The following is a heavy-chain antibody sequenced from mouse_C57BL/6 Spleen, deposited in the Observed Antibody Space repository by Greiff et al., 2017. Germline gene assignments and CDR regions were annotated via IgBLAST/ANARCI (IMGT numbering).Heavy chain of an antibody. CDR1: GYTFTSYW. D-gene: IGHD2-12*01. V-gene: IGHV1-64*01. J-gene: IGHJ1*03. CDR2: IHPNSGST. Sequence: QVQLQQSGAELVKPGASVKLSCKASGYTFTSYWMHWVKQRPGQGLEWIGMIHPNSGSTNYNEKFKSKATLTVDKSSSTAYMQLSSLNAEDSAGYYCARAARRERYFDVWGTGTTGTVSS. CDR3: ARAARRERYFDV.